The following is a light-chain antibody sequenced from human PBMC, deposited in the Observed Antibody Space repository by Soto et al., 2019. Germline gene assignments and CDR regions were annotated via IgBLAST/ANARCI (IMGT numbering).Light chain of an antibody. J-gene: IGKJ4*01. V-gene: IGKV3-15*01. CDR1: QNVRRN. CDR3: QHYNGLPLT. Sequence: EMVMTQSPATLSVSPGERATLSCRASQNVRRNLAWYQWKPGQAPRLLIYGASTRATGISARFDGSGSGTEFSLTISSLQSEDFAIYYCQHYNGLPLTFGGGTMVEIK. CDR2: GAS.